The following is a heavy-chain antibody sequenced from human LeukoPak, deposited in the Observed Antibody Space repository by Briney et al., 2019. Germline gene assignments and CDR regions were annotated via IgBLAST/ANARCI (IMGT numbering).Heavy chain of an antibody. Sequence: ASVKVSCKPSGYTFNTYGITWVRQAPGQGLEWMGWISAYNGNTNYAQKLQGRVTMTTDTSTSTAYMELRSLRYDDTAVYYCARDHGGYSYGYESYFDYWGQGTLVTVSS. CDR1: GYTFNTYG. D-gene: IGHD5-18*01. CDR3: ARDHGGYSYGYESYFDY. V-gene: IGHV1-18*01. J-gene: IGHJ4*02. CDR2: ISAYNGNT.